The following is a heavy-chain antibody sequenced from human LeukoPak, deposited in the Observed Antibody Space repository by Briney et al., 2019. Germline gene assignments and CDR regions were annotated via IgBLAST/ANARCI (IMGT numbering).Heavy chain of an antibody. V-gene: IGHV3-7*01. CDR1: GFTFSTSW. J-gene: IGHJ4*02. Sequence: GGSLRVSCAASGFTFSTSWMSCVRQAPGKGLEWVAHIKQDGSEKNSFDSVKGRFTISRDNAKNLLYLQMNSLRAEDTAVYYCARGTRAPDYWGQGTLVTVSS. D-gene: IGHD2-2*01. CDR2: IKQDGSEK. CDR3: ARGTRAPDY.